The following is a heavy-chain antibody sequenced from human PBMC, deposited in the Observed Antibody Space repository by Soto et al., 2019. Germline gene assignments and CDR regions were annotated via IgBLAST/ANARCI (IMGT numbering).Heavy chain of an antibody. CDR1: GGSISSSSYY. Sequence: PSETLSLTCTVSGGSISSSSYYWGWIRQPPGKGLEWIGSIYYSGSTYYNPSLKSRVTISVDTSKNQFSLKLSSVTAADTAVYYCARHARLSDGLVVPAAIDVHFDYWGQGTLVTVSS. D-gene: IGHD2-2*01. CDR3: ARHARLSDGLVVPAAIDVHFDY. CDR2: IYYSGST. V-gene: IGHV4-39*01. J-gene: IGHJ4*02.